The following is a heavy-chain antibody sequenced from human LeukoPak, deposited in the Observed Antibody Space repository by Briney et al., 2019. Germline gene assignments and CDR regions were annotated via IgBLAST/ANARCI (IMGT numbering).Heavy chain of an antibody. CDR3: ARGGDPVDY. D-gene: IGHD3-16*01. Sequence: GGSLRLSCAASGFTFSRYSVNWVRQAPGKGLDWVSGTSASSSYIFYADSVKGRFTISRDNAKNSVDLQMNSLRVEDSAVYYCARGGDPVDYWGQGTLVTVSS. J-gene: IGHJ4*02. CDR1: GFTFSRYS. V-gene: IGHV3-21*06. CDR2: TSASSSYI.